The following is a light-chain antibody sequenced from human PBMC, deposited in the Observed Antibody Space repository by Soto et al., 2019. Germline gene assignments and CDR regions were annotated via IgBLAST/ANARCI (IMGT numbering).Light chain of an antibody. V-gene: IGKV3-11*01. Sequence: EVVLTQSPVTLSLSPGERATLSCRASQSFRCLLAWYQQKPGQAPRLLIYDAYNRATGIPPRVSGSGSGTDFTLTISSREPEDSAVYYCQQRHMWPITVGQGTRLEIK. CDR2: DAY. J-gene: IGKJ5*01. CDR1: QSFRCL. CDR3: QQRHMWPIT.